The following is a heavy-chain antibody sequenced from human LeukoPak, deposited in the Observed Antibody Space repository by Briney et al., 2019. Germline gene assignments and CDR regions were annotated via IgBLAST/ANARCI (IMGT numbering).Heavy chain of an antibody. D-gene: IGHD2-21*02. J-gene: IGHJ4*02. CDR2: ISSSGSTK. CDR1: GFTFSDYY. CDR3: AREMTASPSFDY. Sequence: GGTLRLSCAASGFTFSDYYRSWIRQPPGKGLEWVAYISSSGSTKYYPDSAKGRFTISRDNPKNSLYLQMNRLRAEDTGVYFCAREMTASPSFDYGGEGPLVTLPS. V-gene: IGHV3-11*01.